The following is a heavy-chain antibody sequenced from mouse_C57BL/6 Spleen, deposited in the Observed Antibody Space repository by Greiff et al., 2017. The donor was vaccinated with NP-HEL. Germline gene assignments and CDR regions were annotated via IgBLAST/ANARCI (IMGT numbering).Heavy chain of an antibody. CDR3: ARHYDYDGDYFDY. J-gene: IGHJ2*01. D-gene: IGHD2-4*01. Sequence: QVQLQQPGAELVRPGSSVKLSCKASGYTFTSYWMHWVKQRPIQGLEWIGNIDPSDSETHYNQKFKDKATLTVDKSSSTAYMQLSSLTSEDSAVYYCARHYDYDGDYFDYRGQGTTLTVAS. V-gene: IGHV1-52*01. CDR2: IDPSDSET. CDR1: GYTFTSYW.